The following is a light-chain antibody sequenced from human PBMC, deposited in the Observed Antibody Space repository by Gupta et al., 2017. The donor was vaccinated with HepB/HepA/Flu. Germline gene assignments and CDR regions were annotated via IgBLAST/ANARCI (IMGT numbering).Light chain of an antibody. Sequence: QPVLTLLPSVSAAPGQKVTISCSGSSSNIGNNYVSWYQQLPGTAPKLLIYENNKRPAGIPDRFSGSKSGTSATLCITGLQTGDEADYYCGTCDSSLSAVVFGGGTKLTVL. CDR3: GTCDSSLSAVV. CDR2: ENN. J-gene: IGLJ3*02. V-gene: IGLV1-51*02. CDR1: SSNIGNNY.